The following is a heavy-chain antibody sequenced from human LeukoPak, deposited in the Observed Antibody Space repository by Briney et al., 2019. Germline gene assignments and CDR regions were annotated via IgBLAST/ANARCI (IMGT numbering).Heavy chain of an antibody. Sequence: GGSLRLSCSASGFTFSSYAMHWVRQAPGKGLEYVSVISGDGGSTYYADSVKGRFTISRDNSKNTLYLQMSSLRAEDTAVYYCVKDRYCSSTSCYSILDHWGQGTLVTVSS. J-gene: IGHJ4*02. CDR3: VKDRYCSSTSCYSILDH. D-gene: IGHD2-2*01. CDR1: GFTFSSYA. CDR2: ISGDGGST. V-gene: IGHV3-64D*06.